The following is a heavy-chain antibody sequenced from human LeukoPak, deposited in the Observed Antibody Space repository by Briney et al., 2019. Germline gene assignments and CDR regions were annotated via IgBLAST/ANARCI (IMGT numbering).Heavy chain of an antibody. J-gene: IGHJ3*02. V-gene: IGHV3-21*01. CDR1: GFTFSSYS. D-gene: IGHD3-22*01. CDR2: ISSSSSYI. CDR3: ARDGYYYDSSGYYQEAFDI. Sequence: EGSLRLSCAASGFTFSSYSMNWVRQAPGKGLEWVSSISSSSSYIYYADSVKGRFTISRDNAKNSLYLQMSSLRAEGTAVYYCARDGYYYDSSGYYQEAFDIWGQGTMVTVSS.